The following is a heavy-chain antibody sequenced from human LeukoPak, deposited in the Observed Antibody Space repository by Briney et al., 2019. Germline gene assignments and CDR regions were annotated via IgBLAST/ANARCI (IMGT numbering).Heavy chain of an antibody. D-gene: IGHD2-2*01. CDR3: ARRISTRRGETCSSTSCYFDY. V-gene: IGHV4-38-2*01. CDR1: GFSISSDYF. CDR2: IFHSGIT. Sequence: SETLSLTCAVSGFSISSDYFWAWIRQSPGKGLEWIGSIFHSGITYYNPSLKSRITISVDTSKNQFSLRLSSVTAADTAVYYCARRISTRRGETCSSTSCYFDYWGQGTLVTVSS. J-gene: IGHJ4*02.